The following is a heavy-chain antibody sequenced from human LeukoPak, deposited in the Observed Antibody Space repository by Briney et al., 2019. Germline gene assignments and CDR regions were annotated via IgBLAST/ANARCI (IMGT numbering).Heavy chain of an antibody. CDR2: IYSGGST. J-gene: IGHJ3*02. CDR3: AKSWYSSSWRVFDI. D-gene: IGHD6-13*01. CDR1: GFTVSSNY. V-gene: IGHV3-66*01. Sequence: GGSLRLSCVASGFTVSSNYMSWVRQAPGKGLEWVTVIYSGGSTYYAHSVKGRFTISRDNSKNTLYLQMNSLRTEDSAVYHCAKSWYSSSWRVFDIWGQGTMVTVSS.